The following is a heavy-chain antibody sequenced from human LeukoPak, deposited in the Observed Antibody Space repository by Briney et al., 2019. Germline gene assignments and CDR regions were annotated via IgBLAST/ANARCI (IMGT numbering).Heavy chain of an antibody. D-gene: IGHD2-21*01. J-gene: IGHJ5*02. CDR2: FDPEDGGT. Sequence: ASVKVSCKVSGYTLTESSMHWVRQAPGKGLEWMGGFDPEDGGTIYAQKFQGRVTMTEDTSTDTAYMELSSLRSEDTAVYYCATMWTSGDPTFDPWGQGTLVTVSS. V-gene: IGHV1-24*01. CDR3: ATMWTSGDPTFDP. CDR1: GYTLTESS.